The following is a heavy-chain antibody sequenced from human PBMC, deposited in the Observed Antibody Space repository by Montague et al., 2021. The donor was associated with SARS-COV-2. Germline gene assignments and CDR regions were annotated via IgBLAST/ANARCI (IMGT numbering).Heavy chain of an antibody. V-gene: IGHV4-39*01. J-gene: IGHJ6*02. D-gene: IGHD5-18*01. CDR3: ARQGYTGRYYYYYGMDV. Sequence: SETLSLTCTVSGGSISSSSYYWGWIRQPPGKGLEWIGSIYYSGSTYYNPSLKSRVTISVDTSKNQFSLKLSSVTAADTAVYYCARQGYTGRYYYYYGMDVWGQGTTVTVSS. CDR1: GGSISSSSYY. CDR2: IYYSGST.